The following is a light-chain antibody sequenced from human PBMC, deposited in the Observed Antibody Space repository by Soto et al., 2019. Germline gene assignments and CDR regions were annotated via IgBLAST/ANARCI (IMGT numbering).Light chain of an antibody. V-gene: IGKV3-20*01. CDR2: GAS. CDR1: QSVSRSY. J-gene: IGKJ1*01. CDR3: QQYGSPWT. Sequence: EIVLTQSPGTLSLSPGERATLSCRASQSVSRSYLAWYQQKPGKAPRLLIYGASSRATGIPDRFSGSGSGTDFTLTISRLEPEDFAVYYCQQYGSPWTFGQGTKVEIK.